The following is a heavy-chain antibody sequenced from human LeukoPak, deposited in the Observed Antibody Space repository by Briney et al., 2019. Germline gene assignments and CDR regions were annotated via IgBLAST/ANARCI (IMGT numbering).Heavy chain of an antibody. CDR3: AKDGLAAAGWFDY. V-gene: IGHV3-30*18. Sequence: GGSLRLSCAASGFTFSYYGMHWVRQAPGKGLEWVAVISYHGRSKYYADSVKGRFTISRDNSKNTLYLQMNSLRAEDTAVYYCAKDGLAAAGWFDYWGQGTLVTVSS. J-gene: IGHJ4*02. CDR2: ISYHGRSK. CDR1: GFTFSYYG. D-gene: IGHD6-13*01.